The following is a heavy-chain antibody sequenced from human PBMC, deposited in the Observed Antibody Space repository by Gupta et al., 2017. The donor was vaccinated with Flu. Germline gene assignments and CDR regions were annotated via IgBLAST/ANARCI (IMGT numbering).Heavy chain of an antibody. J-gene: IGHJ4*02. V-gene: IGHV3-49*02. D-gene: IGHD3-10*01. CDR2: AYGGTP. Sequence: AYGGTPEYAASVEGRFTISRDDSESIAYLQMNSLQTEDTAVYYCTRDKLSGASDFWGQGTLVTVSS. CDR3: TRDKLSGASDF.